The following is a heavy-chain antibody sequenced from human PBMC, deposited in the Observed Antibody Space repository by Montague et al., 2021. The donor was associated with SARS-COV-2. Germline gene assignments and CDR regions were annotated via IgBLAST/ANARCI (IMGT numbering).Heavy chain of an antibody. CDR2: IFASGPNP. Sequence: SLSLACAASGFAFSDFAITWVRQAPGQGLDLFSTIFASGPNPSSIDSFKVRFIVSRYNSKSTLFLHLNSLRAEDTAAYSCSKNPTVSGMPATIAWYFDLWGRGALVTVSS. V-gene: IGHV3-23*05. D-gene: IGHD1-26*01. CDR3: SKNPTVSGMPATIAWYFDL. J-gene: IGHJ2*01. CDR1: GFAFSDFA.